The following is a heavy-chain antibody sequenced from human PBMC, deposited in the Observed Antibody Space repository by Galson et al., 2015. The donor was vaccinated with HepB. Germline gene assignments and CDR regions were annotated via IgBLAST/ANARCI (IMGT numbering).Heavy chain of an antibody. D-gene: IGHD3-10*01. J-gene: IGHJ6*03. CDR2: ITEGGGST. CDR1: GFTFSSSL. CDR3: AKAPGDILYYMDV. V-gene: IGHV3-23*01. Sequence: SLRLSCAASGFTFSSSLMTWVRQAPGKGLEWVSVITEGGGSTYYADSVKGRFIVSRDNSKYALYLQMDSLRVEDTAVYYCAKAPGDILYYMDVWGKGTTVTVSS.